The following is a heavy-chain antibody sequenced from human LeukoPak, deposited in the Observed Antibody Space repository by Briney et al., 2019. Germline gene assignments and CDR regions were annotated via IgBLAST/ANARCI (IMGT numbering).Heavy chain of an antibody. D-gene: IGHD2-2*01. J-gene: IGHJ3*02. CDR2: ISAYNGNT. CDR1: GYTFTSYG. V-gene: IGHV1-18*01. CDR3: ARDEDIVVVPAPLGAFDI. Sequence: ASVKVSCKASGYTFTSYGISWVRQAPGQGLEWMGWISAYNGNTNYAQKLQGRVTMTTDTSTSTAYMELRSLRSDDTAVYYCARDEDIVVVPAPLGAFDIWGQGTMVTVSS.